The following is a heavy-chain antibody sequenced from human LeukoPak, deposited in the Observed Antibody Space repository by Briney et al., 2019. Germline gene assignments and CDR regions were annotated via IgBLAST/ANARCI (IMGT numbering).Heavy chain of an antibody. V-gene: IGHV3-73*01. D-gene: IGHD3-3*01. Sequence: GGSLKLSCYASGFTFSDSVIHWVRHAAGKGLEWVGRIRGKTKSGETAYAASVKCRFTISRDDSKDTAYLQMNSLKPEDTAVYYCTSPAHDFDIWSGYYSLWGHGTQVTVYS. CDR3: TSPAHDFDIWSGYYSL. CDR2: IRGKTKSGET. J-gene: IGHJ4*01. CDR1: GFTFSDSV.